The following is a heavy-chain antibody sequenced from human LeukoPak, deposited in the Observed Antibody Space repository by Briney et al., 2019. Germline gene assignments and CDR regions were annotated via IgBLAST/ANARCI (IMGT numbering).Heavy chain of an antibody. CDR3: AKSWEYSYGPKRFDY. J-gene: IGHJ4*02. CDR2: ISYDGSNK. V-gene: IGHV3-30*18. Sequence: GRSLRLSCAASGFTFSSYGMHWVRQAPGKGLEWVAVISYDGSNKYYADSVKGRFTISRDNSKNTLYLQMNSLRAEDTAVYYYAKSWEYSYGPKRFDYWGQGTLVTVSS. D-gene: IGHD5-18*01. CDR1: GFTFSSYG.